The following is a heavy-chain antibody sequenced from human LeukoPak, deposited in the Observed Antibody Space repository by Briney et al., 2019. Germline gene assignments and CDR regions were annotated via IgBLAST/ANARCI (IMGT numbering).Heavy chain of an antibody. J-gene: IGHJ3*02. CDR3: AKDRKYYYDSSGYYPRAFDI. CDR1: GFTFRTSG. D-gene: IGHD3-22*01. V-gene: IGHV3-23*01. CDR2: ISGSGVSR. Sequence: GGSLRLSCAASGFTFRTSGMSWVRQAPGKGLEWVSAISGSGVSRYYADSMKGRFTISRDHSKNTLYLQMNSLRAEDTAVYYCAKDRKYYYDSSGYYPRAFDIWGQGTMVTVSS.